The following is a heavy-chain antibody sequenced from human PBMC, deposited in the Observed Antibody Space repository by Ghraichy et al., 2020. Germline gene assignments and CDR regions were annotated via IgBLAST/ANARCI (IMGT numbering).Heavy chain of an antibody. Sequence: ETLYLTCAASGFTLSNYWMVWVRQAPGKGLVLVSDISSDGRTTRYADSVKGRFTISRDSAENTLYLQMNSLRVDDTAVYYCVRDRDRSFDYWGQGTLVTVSS. CDR2: ISSDGRTT. V-gene: IGHV3-74*01. CDR1: GFTLSNYW. J-gene: IGHJ4*02. CDR3: VRDRDRSFDY.